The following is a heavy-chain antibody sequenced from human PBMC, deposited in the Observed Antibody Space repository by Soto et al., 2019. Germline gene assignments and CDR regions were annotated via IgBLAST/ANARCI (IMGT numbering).Heavy chain of an antibody. D-gene: IGHD2-2*01. CDR1: GYSFTAYW. CDR2: IDPSDSYV. J-gene: IGHJ4*02. CDR3: TRRASSSFYHFDF. V-gene: IGHV5-10-1*01. Sequence: PGESLKISCQASGYSFTAYWITWARQMPGKGLEWMATIDPSDSYVDYSPSFRGHVTFSVDRSITTVYLQWNSLKASDSAMYFCTRRASSSFYHFDFWGQGALVTVSS.